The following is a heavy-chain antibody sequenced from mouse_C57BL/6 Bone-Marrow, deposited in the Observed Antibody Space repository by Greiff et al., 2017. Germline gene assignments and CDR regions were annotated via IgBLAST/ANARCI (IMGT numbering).Heavy chain of an antibody. J-gene: IGHJ2*01. V-gene: IGHV1-69*01. Sequence: QVQLQQSGAELVMPGASVKLSCKASGYTFTSYWMHWVKQRPGQGLEWIGEIDPSDSYTNYNQKFKGKSTLTVDKSSSTAYMQLSSLTSEDSAVYYCARGYYGSSSYYFDYWGQGTTLTVSS. D-gene: IGHD1-1*01. CDR1: GYTFTSYW. CDR2: IDPSDSYT. CDR3: ARGYYGSSSYYFDY.